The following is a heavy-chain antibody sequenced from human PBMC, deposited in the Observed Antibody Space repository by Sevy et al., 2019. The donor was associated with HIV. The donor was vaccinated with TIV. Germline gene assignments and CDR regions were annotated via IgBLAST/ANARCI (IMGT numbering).Heavy chain of an antibody. CDR1: GGSISSGGYY. D-gene: IGHD6-6*01. J-gene: IGHJ5*02. CDR2: IYYSGST. V-gene: IGHV4-31*03. Sequence: SETLSLTCTVSGGSISSGGYYWSWIRQHPGKGLERIGYIYYSGSTYYNPSLKSRVTISVDTSKNQFSLKLSSVTAADTAVYYCARANSIAARPTNWFDPWGQGTLVTVSS. CDR3: ARANSIAARPTNWFDP.